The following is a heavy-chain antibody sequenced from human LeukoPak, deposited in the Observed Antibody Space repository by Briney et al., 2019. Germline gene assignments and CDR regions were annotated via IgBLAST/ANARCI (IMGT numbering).Heavy chain of an antibody. CDR2: ISYDGSNK. CDR1: GFTFSSYA. D-gene: IGHD3-22*01. V-gene: IGHV3-30*04. CDR3: ANYYDSSVYCY. J-gene: IGHJ4*02. Sequence: GGSLRLSCAASGFTFSSYAMHWVRQAPGKGLEWVAVISYDGSNKYYADSVKGRFIISRDNSKNTLYLQMNSLRAEDTAVYCRANYYDSSVYCYGGREPLVTVPS.